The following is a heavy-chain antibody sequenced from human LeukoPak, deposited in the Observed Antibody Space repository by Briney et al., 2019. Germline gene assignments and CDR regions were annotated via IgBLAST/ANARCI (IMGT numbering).Heavy chain of an antibody. CDR3: TRERERGTHFI. CDR1: GYTFTSYD. D-gene: IGHD3-16*01. V-gene: IGHV1-8*02. Sequence: ASVKVSCKASGYTFTSYDINWVRQATGQGLEWMGWMNPNSGNTGYAQKFQGRVTMTRDTSTSTIYMELSSLRSEDTAVYYCTRERERGTHFIWGQGTLVTVSS. CDR2: MNPNSGNT. J-gene: IGHJ4*02.